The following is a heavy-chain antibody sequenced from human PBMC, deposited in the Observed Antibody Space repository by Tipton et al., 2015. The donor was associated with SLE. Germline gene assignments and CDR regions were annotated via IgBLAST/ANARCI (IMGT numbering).Heavy chain of an antibody. CDR1: GGSFSGYY. CDR2: IYYSGST. CDR3: ARGGYSYGPRGPFDI. V-gene: IGHV4-34*01. D-gene: IGHD5-18*01. Sequence: GLVKPSETLSLTCAVYGGSFSGYYWSWIRQPPGKGLEWIGSIYYSGSTYYNPSLKSRVTISVDTSKNQFSLKLSSVTAADTAVYYCARGGYSYGPRGPFDIWGQGTMVTVSS. J-gene: IGHJ3*02.